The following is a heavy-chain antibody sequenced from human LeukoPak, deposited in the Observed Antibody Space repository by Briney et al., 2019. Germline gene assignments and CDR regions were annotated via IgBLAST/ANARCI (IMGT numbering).Heavy chain of an antibody. CDR1: GYTFTSYY. V-gene: IGHV1-46*01. CDR3: ARGRAVRFLSGYFPHYFDY. Sequence: ASVKVSCTASGYTFTSYYMHWVRQAPGQGLEWVGLINPSGGSTSYAQKFQGRVTMTRDTSTSTVYMELSSLGSEDTAVYYCARGRAVRFLSGYFPHYFDYWGQGTLVTVSS. D-gene: IGHD3-3*01. CDR2: INPSGGST. J-gene: IGHJ4*02.